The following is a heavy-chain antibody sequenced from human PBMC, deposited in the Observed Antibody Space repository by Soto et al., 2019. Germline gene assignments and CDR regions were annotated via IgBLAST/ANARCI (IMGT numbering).Heavy chain of an antibody. D-gene: IGHD4-17*01. Sequence: SETLSLTCTVSGGSISSYYWTWVRQPPGKGLEWIGYVESSGSTSYNPSLMSRVTISVDTSKNQFSLKLTSVTAADAAVYYCARGGVTTVVIPKYYYFGLDVRGQGTTVTVSS. CDR1: GGSISSYY. J-gene: IGHJ6*02. CDR3: ARGGVTTVVIPKYYYFGLDV. V-gene: IGHV4-59*01. CDR2: VESSGST.